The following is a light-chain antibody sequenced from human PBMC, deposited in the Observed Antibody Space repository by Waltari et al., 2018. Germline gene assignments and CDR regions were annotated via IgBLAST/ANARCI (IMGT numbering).Light chain of an antibody. CDR1: QTIRTTY. V-gene: IGKV3-20*01. CDR2: GTF. Sequence: EIVLTQSPGTLSLSPGEGATLSCRTSQTIRTTYLAWYQQKPGQAPTLLIDGTFSRTTGIPDRFTGSGAGTDCSLTISSLEPEDFATYYCQQYDISPRTFGGGTKVEIK. CDR3: QQYDISPRT. J-gene: IGKJ4*01.